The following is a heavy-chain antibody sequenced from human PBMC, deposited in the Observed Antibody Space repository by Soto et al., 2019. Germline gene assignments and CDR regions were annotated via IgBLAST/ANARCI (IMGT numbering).Heavy chain of an antibody. CDR1: GYNFSAHY. CDR3: AKGGGYGHGH. V-gene: IGHV1-2*02. J-gene: IGHJ4*02. D-gene: IGHD5-12*01. Sequence: QLVQSGAEVKKPGASVKVSCKTSGYNFSAHYIHWVRQPPGQGLEWMGWISPRRGDHHSADKFQDRLTRTTDTATTTAFMHLGGLRVNDSAVYYWAKGGGYGHGHWGQGTPIIVSS. CDR2: ISPRRGDH.